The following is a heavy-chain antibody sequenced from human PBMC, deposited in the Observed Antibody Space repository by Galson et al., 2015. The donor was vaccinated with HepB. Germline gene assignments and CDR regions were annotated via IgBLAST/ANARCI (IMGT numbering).Heavy chain of an antibody. CDR3: ARHKAFGRGGYGWGHCDAFDI. CDR1: GYSFTSYW. V-gene: IGHV5-10-1*01. D-gene: IGHD5-12*01. CDR2: IDPSDSYT. J-gene: IGHJ3*02. Sequence: QSGAEVKKPGESLRISCKGSGYSFTSYWISWVRQMPGKGLEWMGRIDPSDSYTNYSPSFQGHVTISADKSISTAYLQWSSLKASDTAMYYCARHKAFGRGGYGWGHCDAFDIWGQGTMVTVSS.